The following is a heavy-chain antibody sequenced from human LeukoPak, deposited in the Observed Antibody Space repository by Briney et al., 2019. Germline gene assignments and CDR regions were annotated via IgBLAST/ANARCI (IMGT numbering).Heavy chain of an antibody. CDR2: IYHSGSGST. CDR1: GYSISSGYY. CDR3: ATTRGSSPNFDY. Sequence: ETLSLTCAVSGYSISSGYYWGWIRQPPGKGLEWIGSIYHSGSGSTYYNPSLKSRVTISVDTSKNQFSLKLSSVTAADTAVYYCATTRGSSPNFDYWGQGTLVTASS. D-gene: IGHD1-26*01. V-gene: IGHV4-38-2*01. J-gene: IGHJ4*02.